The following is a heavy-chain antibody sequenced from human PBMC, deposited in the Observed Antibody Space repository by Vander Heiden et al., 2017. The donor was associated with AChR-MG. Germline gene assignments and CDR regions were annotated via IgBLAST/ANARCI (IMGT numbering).Heavy chain of an antibody. D-gene: IGHD3-10*01. V-gene: IGHV1-69*01. Sequence: QVQLVQSGAEVKKPGSSVKVSCKASGGTFRSYAISWVRQAPGQGLEWMGGIIPIFGTANYAQKFQGRVTITADESTSTAYMELSSLRSEDTAVYYCARSLDTYGSGSLGSWYFDLWGRGTLVTVSS. CDR2: IIPIFGTA. CDR1: GGTFRSYA. J-gene: IGHJ2*01. CDR3: ARSLDTYGSGSLGSWYFDL.